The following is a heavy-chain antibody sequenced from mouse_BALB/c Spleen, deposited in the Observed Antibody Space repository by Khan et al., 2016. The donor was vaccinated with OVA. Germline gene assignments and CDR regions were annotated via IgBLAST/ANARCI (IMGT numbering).Heavy chain of an antibody. J-gene: IGHJ3*01. CDR1: GYSFTAYY. CDR2: INPNTDNT. CDR3: ARGYDFFAY. D-gene: IGHD2-14*01. Sequence: VQLQQSGPDLVKTGASVKISCKASGYSFTAYYMNWVKQSPGKGLECIGRINPNTDNTNYNQKFKGKATFTVDTSSSTAYMQLSSLKSEDSAGYICARGYDFFAYWGQGTLVTVSA. V-gene: IGHV1-42*01.